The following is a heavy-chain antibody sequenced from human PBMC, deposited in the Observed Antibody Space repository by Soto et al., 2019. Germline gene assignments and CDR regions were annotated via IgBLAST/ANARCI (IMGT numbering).Heavy chain of an antibody. D-gene: IGHD2-2*01. V-gene: IGHV4-39*01. CDR2: IYYSGST. CDR1: GGSISSSSYY. Sequence: SLTCTVSGGSISSSSYYWGWIRQPPGKGLEWIGSIYYSGSTYYNPSLKSRVIISVDTSKNQFSLKLSSVTAADTAVYYCARQEADIVVVPAAIGGYYYYGMDVWGQGTTVTVSS. J-gene: IGHJ6*02. CDR3: ARQEADIVVVPAAIGGYYYYGMDV.